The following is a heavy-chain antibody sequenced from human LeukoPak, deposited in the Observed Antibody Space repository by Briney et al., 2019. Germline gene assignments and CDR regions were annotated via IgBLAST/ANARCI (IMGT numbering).Heavy chain of an antibody. J-gene: IGHJ4*02. V-gene: IGHV1-2*04. Sequence: RASVKVSCKASGYTFTGYYMHWVRQAPGQGLEWMGWINPNSGGTNYAQKFQGWVTMTRDTSISTAYMELSRLRSDDTAVYYCARVNGFWSGYYGYWGQGTLVTVSS. CDR1: GYTFTGYY. CDR2: INPNSGGT. CDR3: ARVNGFWSGYYGY. D-gene: IGHD3-3*01.